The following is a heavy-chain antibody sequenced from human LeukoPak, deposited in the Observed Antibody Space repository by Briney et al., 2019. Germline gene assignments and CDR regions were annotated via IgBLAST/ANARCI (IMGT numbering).Heavy chain of an antibody. V-gene: IGHV3-30*03. J-gene: IGHJ4*02. CDR2: ISYDGRNK. CDR3: ASHWAQQVVSDY. D-gene: IGHD6-13*01. Sequence: GGSLRLSCAASGFTFSSYGMHWVRQAPGKGLEWVAVISYDGRNKYYADSVKGRFTISRDNSKNTLYLQMNSLRAEDAAVYYCASHWAQQVVSDYWGQGTLVTVSS. CDR1: GFTFSSYG.